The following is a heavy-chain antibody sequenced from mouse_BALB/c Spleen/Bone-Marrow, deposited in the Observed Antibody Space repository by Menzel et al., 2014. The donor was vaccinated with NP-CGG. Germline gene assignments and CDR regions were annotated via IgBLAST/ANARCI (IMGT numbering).Heavy chain of an antibody. J-gene: IGHJ4*01. CDR1: GYTFTDYA. V-gene: IGHV1-67*01. Sequence: VQLQQSGPELVRPGVSVKISCKGSGYTFTDYAMHWVKQSHAKSLEWIGVISTYSGNTNYNQKFKGKATMTVDKSSSTAYLDRGRLAAEDAAFYCCACYGSRYYAMDYWSQGTSVTVSS. D-gene: IGHD1-1*01. CDR3: ACYGSRYYAMDY. CDR2: ISTYSGNT.